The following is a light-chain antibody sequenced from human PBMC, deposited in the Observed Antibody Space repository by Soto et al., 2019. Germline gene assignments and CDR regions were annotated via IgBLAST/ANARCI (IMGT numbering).Light chain of an antibody. J-gene: IGLJ2*01. Sequence: QSVLTQPPPASGTPGQRVTISWSGSSSNIGSKTVNWYQQLPGTAPKLLIYSNNQRPSGVPDRFSGSKSGTSASLAISGLQSEDEADYYCAAWDDSLNGVVFGGGTKLTVL. CDR1: SSNIGSKT. CDR2: SNN. CDR3: AAWDDSLNGVV. V-gene: IGLV1-44*01.